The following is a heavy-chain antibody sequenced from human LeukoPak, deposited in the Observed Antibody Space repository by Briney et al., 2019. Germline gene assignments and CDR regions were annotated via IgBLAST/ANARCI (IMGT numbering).Heavy chain of an antibody. CDR2: IIPIFGTA. V-gene: IGHV1-69*01. D-gene: IGHD5-12*01. J-gene: IGHJ4*02. CDR3: ARDRTPDSGYDPYFDY. Sequence: SVKVSCKASGGTFSSYAISWVRQAPGQGLEWMGGIIPIFGTANYAQKFQGRVTITADESTGTAYIELSSLRSEDTAVYYCARDRTPDSGYDPYFDYWGQGTLVTVSS. CDR1: GGTFSSYA.